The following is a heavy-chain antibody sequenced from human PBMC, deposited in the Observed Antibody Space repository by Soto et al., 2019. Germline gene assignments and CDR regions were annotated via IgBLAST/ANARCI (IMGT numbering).Heavy chain of an antibody. J-gene: IGHJ6*02. V-gene: IGHV1-69*01. Sequence: QVQLVQSGAEVRKPGSSVKVSCKASGGTFSRHAISWVRQAPGQGLEWMGGIIPIFGTANHAQKFQGRVTIIADESTSTVYMELSSLRSEDTAMYYCAGWIQLWGTWDYYYGMDVWGQGTTVTVSS. CDR2: IIPIFGTA. CDR3: AGWIQLWGTWDYYYGMDV. CDR1: GGTFSRHA. D-gene: IGHD5-18*01.